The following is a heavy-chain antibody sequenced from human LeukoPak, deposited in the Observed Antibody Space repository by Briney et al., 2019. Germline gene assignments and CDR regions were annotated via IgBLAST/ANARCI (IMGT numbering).Heavy chain of an antibody. D-gene: IGHD6-13*01. Sequence: GGSLRLSCAASGFTFSSYSMHWVRQAPGKGLEWVAVISNDGSNKYYADSVKGRFTISRDNAKNTQYLQMNSLRAEDTGIYYCVKSGIAAAGQRGYFDHWGQGTLVTVSS. V-gene: IGHV3-30*18. J-gene: IGHJ4*02. CDR1: GFTFSSYS. CDR3: VKSGIAAAGQRGYFDH. CDR2: ISNDGSNK.